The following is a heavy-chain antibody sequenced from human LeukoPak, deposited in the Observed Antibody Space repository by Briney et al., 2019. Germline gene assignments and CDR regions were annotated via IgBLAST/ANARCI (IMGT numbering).Heavy chain of an antibody. J-gene: IGHJ6*02. CDR1: GFTFSSYW. V-gene: IGHV3-74*01. CDR2: INSDGSST. Sequence: GGSLRLSCAASGFTFSSYWMHWVRQAPGKGLVWVSRINSDGSSTSYADSVKGRFTISRDNAKNTLYLQMNSLRAEDTAVYYCARGPHYYGSGSHYYYYYGMDVWGQGTTVTVSS. D-gene: IGHD3-10*01. CDR3: ARGPHYYGSGSHYYYYYGMDV.